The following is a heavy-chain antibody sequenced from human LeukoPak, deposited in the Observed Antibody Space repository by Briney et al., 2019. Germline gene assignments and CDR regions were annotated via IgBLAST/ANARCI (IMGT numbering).Heavy chain of an antibody. J-gene: IGHJ4*02. CDR1: GGSISNSY. V-gene: IGHV4-4*07. Sequence: SETLSLTCTVSGGSISNSYWSWIRQPAGKGLEWIGRIYPTDITTYNPSLKSRVTLSVDTSKNQFSLKLSSVTAADTAVYYCAREHLGFGEHYFDYWGQGTLVTVSS. D-gene: IGHD3-10*01. CDR2: IYPTDIT. CDR3: AREHLGFGEHYFDY.